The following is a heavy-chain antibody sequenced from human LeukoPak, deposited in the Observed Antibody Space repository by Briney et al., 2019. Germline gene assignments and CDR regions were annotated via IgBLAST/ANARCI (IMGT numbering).Heavy chain of an antibody. J-gene: IGHJ3*02. CDR2: IKSETDGGTT. Sequence: GGPLRLSCTASGFSFNYAWMNWVRQAPGQGLEWVGRIKSETDGGTTGYAAPVRGRFTISRDDSRNTMFLQMNSLKTEDTAVYFCAKEAFCASTTCPGACDIWGQGTMVTVSS. CDR1: GFSFNYAW. V-gene: IGHV3-15*01. D-gene: IGHD2-2*01. CDR3: AKEAFCASTTCPGACDI.